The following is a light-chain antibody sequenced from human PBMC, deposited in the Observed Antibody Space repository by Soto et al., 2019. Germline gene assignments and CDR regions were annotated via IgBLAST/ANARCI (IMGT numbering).Light chain of an antibody. J-gene: IGLJ1*01. Sequence: QSLLTQPASGPGSRGQSITICCTGTSSDVGGYNYVSWYQQHPGKAPKLMIYAVTDRPSGVSSRFSGSKSGNTASLTISGLQAEDEADYYCSSYTSSSTLFGTGTKVTVL. CDR3: SSYTSSSTL. CDR1: SSDVGGYNY. CDR2: AVT. V-gene: IGLV2-14*01.